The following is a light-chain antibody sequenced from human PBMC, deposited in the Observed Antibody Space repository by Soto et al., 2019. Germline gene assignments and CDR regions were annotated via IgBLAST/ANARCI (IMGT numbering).Light chain of an antibody. J-gene: IGKJ4*01. CDR3: QQYRSSLSPT. CDR1: QSVSSSY. CDR2: GAS. V-gene: IGKV3-20*01. Sequence: EIVLTQSPGTLSLSPGERATLSCRASQSVSSSYLAWYQQKPGQAPRLLIYGASSRATGIPVRFSGSGSGTDFTLTISRLEPEDFAVYYCQQYRSSLSPTFGGGTNVEIK.